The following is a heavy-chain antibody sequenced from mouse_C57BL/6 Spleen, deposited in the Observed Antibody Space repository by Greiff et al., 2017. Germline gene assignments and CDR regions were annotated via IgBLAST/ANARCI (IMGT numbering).Heavy chain of an antibody. CDR1: GYAFSSYW. Sequence: LQQSGASVKISCKASGYAFSSYWMNWVKQRPGKGLEWIGQIYPGDGDTNYNGKFKGKATLTADKSSSTAYMQLSSLTSEDSAVYFCARSWKTYFDYWGQGTTLTVSS. CDR2: IYPGDGDT. CDR3: ARSWKTYFDY. J-gene: IGHJ2*01. V-gene: IGHV1-80*01.